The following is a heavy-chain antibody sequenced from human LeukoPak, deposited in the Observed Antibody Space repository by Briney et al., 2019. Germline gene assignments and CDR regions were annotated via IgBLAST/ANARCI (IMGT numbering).Heavy chain of an antibody. Sequence: GGSLRLSCAASGFAFSDYWMTWVRQAPGKGPEWVANIKQDVSERYYVDSVKGRFTISRDNAKNSLYLQLNSLRAEDTAVYYCARDLSPLDSGTYYDAFDIWGQGTMVTVSS. D-gene: IGHD1-26*01. J-gene: IGHJ3*02. CDR1: GFAFSDYW. V-gene: IGHV3-7*01. CDR2: IKQDVSER. CDR3: ARDLSPLDSGTYYDAFDI.